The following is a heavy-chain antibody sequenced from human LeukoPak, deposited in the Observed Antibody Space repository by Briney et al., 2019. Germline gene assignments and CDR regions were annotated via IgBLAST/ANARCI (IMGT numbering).Heavy chain of an antibody. CDR1: GGSISSYY. V-gene: IGHV4-59*01. J-gene: IGHJ5*02. Sequence: KPSETLSLTCTVSGGSISSYYWSWIRQPPGKGLEGIGYLYYSGSTNYNPSLKSRVTISVDTSKNEFSLVLSSVTSADTAVYYCARGSDIAEAGHIFDPWGQGTLVTVSS. D-gene: IGHD6-19*01. CDR2: LYYSGST. CDR3: ARGSDIAEAGHIFDP.